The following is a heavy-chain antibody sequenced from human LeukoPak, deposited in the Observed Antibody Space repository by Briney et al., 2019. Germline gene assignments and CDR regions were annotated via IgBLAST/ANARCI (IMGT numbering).Heavy chain of an antibody. J-gene: IGHJ6*02. CDR2: ISYDGSNK. D-gene: IGHD5-18*01. CDR1: GFTFSSYG. CDR3: AKDEGYSYGLNYYYYYYGMDV. Sequence: GGSLRLSCAASGFTFSSYGMHWVRQAPGKGLEWVAVISYDGSNKYYADSVKGRFTISRDNSKNTLYLQMNSLRAEDTAVYYCAKDEGYSYGLNYYYYYYGMDVWGQGTTVTVSS. V-gene: IGHV3-30*18.